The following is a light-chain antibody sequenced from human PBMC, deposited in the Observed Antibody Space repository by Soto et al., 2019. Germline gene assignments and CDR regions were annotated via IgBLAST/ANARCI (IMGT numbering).Light chain of an antibody. CDR2: WAS. CDR1: QNVLYSSNNKNF. J-gene: IGKJ3*01. Sequence: DIVMTQSPDSLAVSLGERATINCKSSQNVLYSSNNKNFLAWYQQKPGQPPKLLIYWASTRESGVPDRFSGSGSGTDFTLTISSLQAEDVAVYFCQQYYVTPFTFGPGTKVDIK. V-gene: IGKV4-1*01. CDR3: QQYYVTPFT.